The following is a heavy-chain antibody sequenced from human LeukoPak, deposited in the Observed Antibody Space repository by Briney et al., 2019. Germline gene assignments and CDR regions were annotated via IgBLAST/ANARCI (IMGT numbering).Heavy chain of an antibody. V-gene: IGHV3-74*01. D-gene: IGHD6-13*01. CDR1: GFTFSSYW. J-gene: IGHJ4*02. Sequence: GGSLRLSCAASGFTFSSYWMHWVRQAPGKGLVWLSHINSDGSSASYADSVKGRFTISRDNAKNTLYLQMNSLRAEDTAIYYCARDIRAAGLVYWGQGTLVTVSS. CDR3: ARDIRAAGLVY. CDR2: INSDGSSA.